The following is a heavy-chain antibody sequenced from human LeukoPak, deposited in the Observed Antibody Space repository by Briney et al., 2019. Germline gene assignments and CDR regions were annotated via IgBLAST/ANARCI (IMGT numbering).Heavy chain of an antibody. J-gene: IGHJ4*02. D-gene: IGHD4/OR15-4a*01. CDR2: IKKDGSDK. V-gene: IGHV3-7*01. CDR1: GFSVTSYA. Sequence: PGGSLRLSCVASGFSVTSYAVSWVRQAPGKGLEWVANIKKDGSDKYYVDSVKGRFTISRDNARNSLYLQMNSLRVEDTAVYYCEGGAGYWGQGTLVTVSS. CDR3: EGGAGY.